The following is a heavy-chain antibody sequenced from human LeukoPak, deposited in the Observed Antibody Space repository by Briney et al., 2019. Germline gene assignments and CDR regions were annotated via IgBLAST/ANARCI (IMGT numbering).Heavy chain of an antibody. CDR1: GYTLTQLS. J-gene: IGHJ3*02. Sequence: ASVKVSFKVSGYTLTQLSMHWVRQAPGKGLEWMGGFDPEDGETIYAQKFQGRVTMTEDTSTDTAYMELSSLRSEDTAVYYCATTSSWPRASAFDIWGQGTMVTVSS. CDR3: ATTSSWPRASAFDI. CDR2: FDPEDGET. V-gene: IGHV1-24*01. D-gene: IGHD6-13*01.